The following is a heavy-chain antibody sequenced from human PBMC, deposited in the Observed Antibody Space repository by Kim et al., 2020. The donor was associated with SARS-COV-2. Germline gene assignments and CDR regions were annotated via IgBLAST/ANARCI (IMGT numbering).Heavy chain of an antibody. CDR1: GFSFSDYY. CDR3: ARGDAPTVTDPTHFRDS. J-gene: IGHJ4*02. Sequence: GGSLRLSCAASGFSFSDYYMTWIRQAPGKGLEWVSYISSSGSFTNYAESVKGRFTISRDNAKNSLYLHMNSLRAEDTAVYYCARGDAPTVTDPTHFRDSWARGTRAPAS. CDR2: ISSSGSFT. V-gene: IGHV3-11*05. D-gene: IGHD4-17*01.